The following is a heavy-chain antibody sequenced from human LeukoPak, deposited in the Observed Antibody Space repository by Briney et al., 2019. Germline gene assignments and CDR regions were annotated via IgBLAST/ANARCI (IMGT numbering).Heavy chain of an antibody. CDR2: IYYSGST. Sequence: PSQTLSLTCTVSGGSISSGGYYWSWIRQHPGKGLEWIGYIYYSGSTYYNPSLKSRVTISVDTSKNQFSLKLSSVTAADTAVYYCARDGGSLLSWKNWFDPWGQGTLVTVSS. D-gene: IGHD6-13*01. V-gene: IGHV4-31*03. CDR1: GGSISSGGYY. J-gene: IGHJ5*02. CDR3: ARDGGSLLSWKNWFDP.